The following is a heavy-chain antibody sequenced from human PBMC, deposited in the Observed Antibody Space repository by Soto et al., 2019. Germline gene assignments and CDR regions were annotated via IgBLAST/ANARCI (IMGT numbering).Heavy chain of an antibody. J-gene: IGHJ5*02. Sequence: SGPTLVNPTQTLTLTCTFSGFSLSTSGMCVSWIRQPPRKALEWLAHIFSNDEKSYSTSLKSRLTISKDTSKSQVVLTMTNMDPVDTATYYCASTYSTSWYWFDPWGQGTLVTVSS. CDR1: GFSLSTSGMC. CDR2: IFSNDEK. D-gene: IGHD6-13*01. CDR3: ASTYSTSWYWFDP. V-gene: IGHV2-26*04.